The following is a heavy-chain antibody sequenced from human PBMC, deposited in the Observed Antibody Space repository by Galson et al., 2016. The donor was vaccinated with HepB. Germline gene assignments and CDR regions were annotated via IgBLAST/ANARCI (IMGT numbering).Heavy chain of an antibody. J-gene: IGHJ6*01. CDR1: GFILRSYG. D-gene: IGHD3-3*01. CDR3: ARGVTIFGVVTNPSDV. Sequence: SLRLSCAASGFILRSYGMHWVRQAPGKGLEWVAVIRYDASNTSNADSVKGRFTISRDNSKNTLYLQMDSLRAEDTAVYYCARGVTIFGVVTNPSDVWGQGTTVTVSS. CDR2: IRYDASNT. V-gene: IGHV3-33*01.